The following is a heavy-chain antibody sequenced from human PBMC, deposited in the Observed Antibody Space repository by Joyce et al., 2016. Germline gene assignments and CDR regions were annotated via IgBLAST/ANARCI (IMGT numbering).Heavy chain of an antibody. CDR1: GFNFNIYA. J-gene: IGHJ4*02. V-gene: IGHV3-23*01. CDR3: AKGSDYNPTNFDY. Sequence: EVQLLESGGGLVQPGESLRLSCAASGFNFNIYAMNGVRQTPGKGLEWVSGISGSGGGKYYADLVKGRFTISRDNSKNTLYLQMNSLRADDAALYYCAKGSDYNPTNFDYWGQGTLVTVSS. CDR2: ISGSGGGK. D-gene: IGHD4-11*01.